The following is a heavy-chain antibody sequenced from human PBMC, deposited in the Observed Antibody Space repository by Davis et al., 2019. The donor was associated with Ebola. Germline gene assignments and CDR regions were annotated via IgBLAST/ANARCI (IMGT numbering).Heavy chain of an antibody. CDR2: INWNSAFI. Sequence: GESLKISCTGSGFVFDDHAIHWVRQAPGKGLEWVAGINWNSAFIVYVDSVKGRFTISRDNAKNSVYLQMNNLRVEDTALYYCAKGGDFPTSSLNHFYYGVDAWGQGTTVTVSS. CDR1: GFVFDDHA. CDR3: AKGGDFPTSSLNHFYYGVDA. J-gene: IGHJ6*02. D-gene: IGHD2-2*01. V-gene: IGHV3-9*01.